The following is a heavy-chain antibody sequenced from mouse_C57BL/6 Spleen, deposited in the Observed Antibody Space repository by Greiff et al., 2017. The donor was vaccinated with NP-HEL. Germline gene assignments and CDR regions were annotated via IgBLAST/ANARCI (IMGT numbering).Heavy chain of an antibody. CDR1: GYTFTSYW. CDR2: IHPNSGST. D-gene: IGHD2-3*01. Sequence: QVQLQQPGAELVKPGASVKLSCKASGYTFTSYWMHWVKQRPGQGLEWIGMIHPNSGSTNYNEKFKSKATLTVDKSSSTAYMQLSSLTSEDSAVYYCAREGIYDGYLAWFAYWGQRTLVTVSA. J-gene: IGHJ3*01. V-gene: IGHV1-64*01. CDR3: AREGIYDGYLAWFAY.